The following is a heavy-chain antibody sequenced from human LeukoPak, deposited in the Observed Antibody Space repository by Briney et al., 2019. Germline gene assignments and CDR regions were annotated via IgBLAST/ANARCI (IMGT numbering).Heavy chain of an antibody. CDR3: ARSPSPYSSGWYFDY. D-gene: IGHD6-25*01. CDR2: TYQRSKWYN. V-gene: IGHV6-1*01. CDR1: GDSVSINSAA. J-gene: IGHJ4*02. Sequence: SQTLSLTCAISGDSVSINSAAWNWIGQSPSRGLEWPGRTYQRSKWYNDYAVSVKSRITINPDISKNQFSLQLNSVTPEDTAVYYCARSPSPYSSGWYFDYWGQGTLVTVSS.